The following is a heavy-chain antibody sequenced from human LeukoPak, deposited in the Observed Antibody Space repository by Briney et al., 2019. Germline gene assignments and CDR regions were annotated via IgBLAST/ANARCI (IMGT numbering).Heavy chain of an antibody. V-gene: IGHV1-18*01. Sequence: ASVKVSCKASGYTFTSYGISWVRQAPGQGLEWMGWISAYNGNTNYAQKLRGRVTMTTDTSTSTAYMELRSLRSDDTAVYYCARDDWNDRAFDIWGQGTMVTVSS. CDR1: GYTFTSYG. CDR3: ARDDWNDRAFDI. CDR2: ISAYNGNT. D-gene: IGHD1-1*01. J-gene: IGHJ3*02.